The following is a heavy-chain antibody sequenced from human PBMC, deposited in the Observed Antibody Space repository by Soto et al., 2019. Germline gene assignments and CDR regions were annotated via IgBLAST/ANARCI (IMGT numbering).Heavy chain of an antibody. Sequence: EVQLVECGGGLVQPGGSLRLSCAASGFTFSNYWMHWVRQVPGKGLVWVSRISGDASTTHYADFAKGRFSISRDNAKNTVYLEMNSLRVEDTAVYYCARRVWSGGYCDFWGQGILVTVSS. CDR2: ISGDASTT. V-gene: IGHV3-74*01. D-gene: IGHD3-3*01. J-gene: IGHJ4*02. CDR1: GFTFSNYW. CDR3: ARRVWSGGYCDF.